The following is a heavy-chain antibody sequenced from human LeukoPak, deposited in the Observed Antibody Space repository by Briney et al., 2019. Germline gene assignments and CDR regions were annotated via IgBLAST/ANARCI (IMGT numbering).Heavy chain of an antibody. CDR3: ASHITAAGTSAFDI. CDR2: IYPGNCDT. Sequence: ESLQISCRASAYSFTSYWISWVRQMPPKGREWMGIIYPGNCDTRYNPSFQGQVTISADKSISTAYLQSSSLRASDTAMYYCASHITAAGTSAFDIWGQGTMVTVSS. J-gene: IGHJ3*02. CDR1: AYSFTSYW. D-gene: IGHD6-13*01. V-gene: IGHV5-51*01.